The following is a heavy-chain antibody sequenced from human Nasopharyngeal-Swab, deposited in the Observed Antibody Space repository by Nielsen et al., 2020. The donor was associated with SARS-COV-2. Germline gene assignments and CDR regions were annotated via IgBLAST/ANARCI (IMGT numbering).Heavy chain of an antibody. J-gene: IGHJ6*02. CDR2: ISSTADSI. CDR3: ARGHGRLLGGMDV. CDR1: GFAFSDYY. Sequence: GGSLRLSCAASGFAFSDYYINWIRQAPGKGLEWVSFISSTADSIYTAASVRGRFIISRDNSKKSVFLQMNSLRGDDTAVYYCARGHGRLLGGMDVWGRGTMVTVSS. D-gene: IGHD2-15*01. V-gene: IGHV3-11*01.